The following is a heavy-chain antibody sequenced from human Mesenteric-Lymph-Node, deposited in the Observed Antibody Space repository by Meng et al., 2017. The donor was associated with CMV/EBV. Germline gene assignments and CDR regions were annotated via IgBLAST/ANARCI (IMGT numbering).Heavy chain of an antibody. CDR1: GGSISSSWHY. CDR2: IFYSGSA. V-gene: IGHV4-39*02. Sequence: QLQLQESGSRLVKPSETLSLKGTVSGGSISSSWHYWGWIRQPPGKGLEWIGSIFYSGSAHYNPALESRVTISIDKSKNEFFLNLGSVTAADTAMYFCARDTLTYSYGPGWIDPWGQGTLVTVSS. J-gene: IGHJ5*02. D-gene: IGHD3-10*01. CDR3: ARDTLTYSYGPGWIDP.